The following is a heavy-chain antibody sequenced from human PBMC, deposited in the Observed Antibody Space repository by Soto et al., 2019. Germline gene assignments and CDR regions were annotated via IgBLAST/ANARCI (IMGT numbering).Heavy chain of an antibody. CDR2: VYHNGTS. J-gene: IGHJ6*02. CDR1: GGSIRSTNW. Sequence: SETLSLTCVVSGGSIRSTNWWAWVRQTPGKGLEWIGEVYHNGTSNYNPSLKGRATISVDRSKDQVSLRLNSVIDADTAVYYCARDLDRYCSVTSCHAMDVWGQGTPVTV. CDR3: ARDLDRYCSVTSCHAMDV. V-gene: IGHV4-4*02. D-gene: IGHD2-15*01.